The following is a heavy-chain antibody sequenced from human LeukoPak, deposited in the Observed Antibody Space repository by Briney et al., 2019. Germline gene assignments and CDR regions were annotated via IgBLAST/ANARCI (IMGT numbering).Heavy chain of an antibody. D-gene: IGHD3-10*01. CDR2: ISAYNGNT. Sequence: ASVKVSCKASGYTFTSYGISWVRQAPGQGLEWMGWISAYNGNTNYAQKFQGRVTITADKSTSTAYMELSSLRSEDTAVYYCASPYYYGSGSYYLRDDAFDIWGQGTMVTVSS. J-gene: IGHJ3*02. CDR3: ASPYYYGSGSYYLRDDAFDI. CDR1: GYTFTSYG. V-gene: IGHV1-18*01.